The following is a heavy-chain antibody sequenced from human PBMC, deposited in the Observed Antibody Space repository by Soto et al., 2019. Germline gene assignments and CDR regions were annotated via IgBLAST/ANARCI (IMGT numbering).Heavy chain of an antibody. Sequence: QVQLVQSGAEVKKPGSSVKVSCKASGGTFSSYAISWVRQAPGQGLEWMGGIIPIFGTANYAQKFQGRVTITADESTSTAYMELSSLRSEDTAVYYCARDCGYSGYDFSSWFDPWGQGTLVTVSS. J-gene: IGHJ5*02. V-gene: IGHV1-69*01. CDR2: IIPIFGTA. CDR1: GGTFSSYA. D-gene: IGHD5-12*01. CDR3: ARDCGYSGYDFSSWFDP.